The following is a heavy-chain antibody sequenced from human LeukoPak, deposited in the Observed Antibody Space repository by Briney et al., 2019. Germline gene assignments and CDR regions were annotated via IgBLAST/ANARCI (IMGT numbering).Heavy chain of an antibody. CDR3: AKDDFGTDYYDSSGLFDY. J-gene: IGHJ4*02. D-gene: IGHD3-22*01. V-gene: IGHV3-23*01. Sequence: GGSLRLSCAASGFTFSSYAMSWVRQAPGKGLEWVSAISGSGGSTYYADSVKGRFTISRDNSKNTLYLQMNSLRAEDTAVYYCAKDDFGTDYYDSSGLFDYWGQGTLVTVSS. CDR1: GFTFSSYA. CDR2: ISGSGGST.